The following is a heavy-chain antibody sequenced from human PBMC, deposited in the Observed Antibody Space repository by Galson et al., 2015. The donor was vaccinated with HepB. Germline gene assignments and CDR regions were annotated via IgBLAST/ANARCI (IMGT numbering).Heavy chain of an antibody. J-gene: IGHJ3*02. D-gene: IGHD4-17*01. CDR2: ISGSSTI. V-gene: IGHV3-48*01. CDR1: GFTFSTYS. Sequence: SLRLSCAASGFTFSTYSMNWVRQAPGKGLEWVSYISGSSTIYYADSVKGRFTISRDNAKNSLYLQMNSLRAEDTAVYYCARDRMAGTVTSDAFDIWGQGTMVTVSS. CDR3: ARDRMAGTVTSDAFDI.